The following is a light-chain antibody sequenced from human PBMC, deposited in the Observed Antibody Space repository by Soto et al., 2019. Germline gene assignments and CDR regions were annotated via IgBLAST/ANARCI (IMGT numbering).Light chain of an antibody. CDR1: SCDIGTYNR. V-gene: IGLV2-23*01. Sequence: QSALTQPASVSGSPGQSVTISCSGTSCDIGTYNRVSWYQQHPGKAPKLMIYEDTQRPSRVSNRFSGSKSGNTASLTITGLQAEDEADYYCSSCAGPDIIVVIGGGTKLTVL. CDR3: SSCAGPDIIVV. J-gene: IGLJ2*01. CDR2: EDT.